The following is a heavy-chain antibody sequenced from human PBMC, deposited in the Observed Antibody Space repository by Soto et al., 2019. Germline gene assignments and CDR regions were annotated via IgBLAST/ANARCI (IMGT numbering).Heavy chain of an antibody. CDR1: GGSISSGGYY. CDR2: IYYSGST. J-gene: IGHJ4*02. V-gene: IGHV4-31*03. CDR3: ARGRGDITIFGLVTRPGDFEY. D-gene: IGHD3-3*01. Sequence: SETLSLTCTVSGGSISSGGYYWSWIRQHPGKGLEWIGYIYYSGSTYYNPSLKSRVTISVDTSKNQFSLKLSSVTAADTAVYYCARGRGDITIFGLVTRPGDFEYWGQGTLVTVSS.